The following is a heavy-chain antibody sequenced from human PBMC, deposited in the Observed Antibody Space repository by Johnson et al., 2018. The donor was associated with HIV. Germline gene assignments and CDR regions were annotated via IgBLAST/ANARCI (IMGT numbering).Heavy chain of an antibody. J-gene: IGHJ3*02. CDR1: GFTFGDYY. Sequence: QVQLVESGGGLVKPGGSLRLSCAASGFTFGDYYMTWIRQAPGKGLEWVSYISSSGNTIYYADSVKGRFTISRDNAKNSLLLQMKSLRAEDTAVYYCASEVLAGNAFDIWGQGTMVTVSS. CDR3: ASEVLAGNAFDI. V-gene: IGHV3-11*04. CDR2: ISSSGNTI. D-gene: IGHD6-19*01.